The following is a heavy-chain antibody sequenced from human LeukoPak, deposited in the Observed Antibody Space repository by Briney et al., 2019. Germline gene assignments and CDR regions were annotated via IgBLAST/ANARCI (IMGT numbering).Heavy chain of an antibody. Sequence: AASVKVSCKASGGTFSSYAISWVRQAPGQGLEWMGGIIPIFGTANYAQKFQGRVTITADESTSTAYMELSSLRSEDTAVYYCASGAMVRGVIMPSRDAFDIWGQGTMVTVSS. CDR1: GGTFSSYA. D-gene: IGHD3-10*01. J-gene: IGHJ3*02. CDR2: IIPIFGTA. V-gene: IGHV1-69*13. CDR3: ASGAMVRGVIMPSRDAFDI.